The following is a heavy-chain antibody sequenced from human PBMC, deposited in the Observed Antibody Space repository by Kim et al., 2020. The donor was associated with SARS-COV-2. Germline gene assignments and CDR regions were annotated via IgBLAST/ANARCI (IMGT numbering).Heavy chain of an antibody. CDR2: TYYRSKWYN. CDR1: GDSVSSNSAA. CDR3: ARDLYMGAGSWYANWFDP. D-gene: IGHD6-13*01. V-gene: IGHV6-1*01. Sequence: SQTLSLTCAISGDSVSSNSAAWNWIRQSPSRGLEWLGRTYYRSKWYNDYAVSVKSRITINPDTSKNQFSLQLNSVTPEDTAVYYCARDLYMGAGSWYANWFDPWGQGTLVTVSS. J-gene: IGHJ5*02.